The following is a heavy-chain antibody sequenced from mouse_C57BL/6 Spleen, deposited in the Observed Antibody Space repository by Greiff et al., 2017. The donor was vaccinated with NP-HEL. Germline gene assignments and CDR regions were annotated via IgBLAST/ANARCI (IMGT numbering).Heavy chain of an antibody. V-gene: IGHV8-12*01. CDR2: IYWDDDK. CDR3: ARRGLLYAMDY. CDR1: GFSLTTSGMG. Sequence: QVTLKESGPGILQSSQTLSLTCSFSGFSLTTSGMGVSWIRQPSGKGLEWLAHIYWDDDKRYNPSLKSRLTISKETSRNQVFLKITSVDTADTATYYCARRGLLYAMDYWGQGTSVTVSS. J-gene: IGHJ4*01.